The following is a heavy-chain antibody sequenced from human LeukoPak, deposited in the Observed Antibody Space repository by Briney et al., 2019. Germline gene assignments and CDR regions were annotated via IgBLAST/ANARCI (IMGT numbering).Heavy chain of an antibody. J-gene: IGHJ3*02. V-gene: IGHV3-23*01. Sequence: GGSLRLCCAASGFTFSSYAMNWVRQAPGRGLEWVSAISGSGGSTSYADSVKGRFTISRDNSKNTLYLQMNSLRAEDTAVYYCAREGPGGYAFDIRGQGTMVTVSS. CDR2: ISGSGGST. D-gene: IGHD1-14*01. CDR3: AREGPGGYAFDI. CDR1: GFTFSSYA.